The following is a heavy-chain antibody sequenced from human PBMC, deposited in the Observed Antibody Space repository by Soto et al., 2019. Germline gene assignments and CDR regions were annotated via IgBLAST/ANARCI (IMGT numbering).Heavy chain of an antibody. J-gene: IGHJ3*02. CDR1: GGSLRSATYY. V-gene: IGHV4-31*11. CDR2: FYHSGST. D-gene: IGHD1-1*01. Sequence: SETLSLTCAVSGGSLRSATYYWSWIRQHPGKGLEWIGYFYHSGSTYYKPSLRSRVTISLDTSKNQFSLNLRSVTDADTAIYYCAREETGNDALDIWGQGTLVTVS. CDR3: AREETGNDALDI.